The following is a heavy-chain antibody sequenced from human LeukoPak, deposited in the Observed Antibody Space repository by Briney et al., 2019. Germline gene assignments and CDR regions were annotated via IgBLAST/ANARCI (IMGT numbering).Heavy chain of an antibody. CDR2: SSAYSGDT. Sequence: ASVKVSCKASGNTFSRYGFSWVRQAPGQGLEWMGWSSAYSGDTQYAEKVQDRVTMTIDTSTSTAYMELRSLRSDDTAVYYCASLGRLGPTGARAFDMWGQGTMVTVSS. V-gene: IGHV1-18*01. D-gene: IGHD1-26*01. J-gene: IGHJ3*02. CDR3: ASLGRLGPTGARAFDM. CDR1: GNTFSRYG.